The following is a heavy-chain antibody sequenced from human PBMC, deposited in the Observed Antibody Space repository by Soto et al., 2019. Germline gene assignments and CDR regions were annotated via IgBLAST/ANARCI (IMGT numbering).Heavy chain of an antibody. Sequence: ASVKVSCKVSGYTLTELSMHWVRQAPGKGLEWMGGFDPEDGETIYAQKFQGRVTMTEDTSTDTAYMELSSLRSEDTAVYYCATALPWGTWSGYYDYYYYGMDVWGQGTTVTVSS. CDR1: GYTLTELS. D-gene: IGHD3-3*01. CDR2: FDPEDGET. J-gene: IGHJ6*02. CDR3: ATALPWGTWSGYYDYYYYGMDV. V-gene: IGHV1-24*01.